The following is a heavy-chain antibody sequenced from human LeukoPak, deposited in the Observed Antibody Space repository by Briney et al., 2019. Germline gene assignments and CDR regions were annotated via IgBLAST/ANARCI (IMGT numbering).Heavy chain of an antibody. D-gene: IGHD4-11*01. CDR1: GFTFSSYG. CDR2: ISYDGSNK. V-gene: IGHV3-30*18. J-gene: IGHJ6*02. Sequence: GSLRLSCAASGFTFSSYGIHWVRQAPGKGLEWVAIISYDGSNKYYADSVKGRFTISRDNSKNTLYLQMNTLRAEDTAVYYCAKDRQVVDYLIARGLDVWGQGTTVTVSS. CDR3: AKDRQVVDYLIARGLDV.